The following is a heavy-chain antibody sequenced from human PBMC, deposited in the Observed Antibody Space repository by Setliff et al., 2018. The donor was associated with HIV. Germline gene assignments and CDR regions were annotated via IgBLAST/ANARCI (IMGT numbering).Heavy chain of an antibody. J-gene: IGHJ3*01. CDR3: VRPGCSTSSCYSSNGSDL. CDR1: GYTFTKYW. D-gene: IGHD2-2*02. Sequence: GESLKISCQGSGYTFTKYWIGWVRQMPGKGLEWMGAIYPVDSDTRYSPSFQGQVTISADRSISTAYLQWSSLKASDTAMYYCVRPGCSTSSCYSSNGSDLWGPGTMVTVSS. V-gene: IGHV5-51*01. CDR2: IYPVDSDT.